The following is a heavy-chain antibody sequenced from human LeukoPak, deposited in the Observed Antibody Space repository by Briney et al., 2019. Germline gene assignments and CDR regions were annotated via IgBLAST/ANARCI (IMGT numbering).Heavy chain of an antibody. CDR2: IYYSGST. Sequence: PSETLSLTCTVSGGSISSYYWSWIRQPPGKGLEWIWYIYYSGSTNYNPSLKSRVTISVDTSKNQFSLKLSSVTAADTAVYYCARERMAVDYWGQGTLVTVSS. J-gene: IGHJ4*02. CDR3: ARERMAVDY. CDR1: GGSISSYY. V-gene: IGHV4-59*01. D-gene: IGHD5-24*01.